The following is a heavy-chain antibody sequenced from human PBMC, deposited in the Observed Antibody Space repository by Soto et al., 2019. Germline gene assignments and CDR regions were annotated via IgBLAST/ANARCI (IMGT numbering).Heavy chain of an antibody. D-gene: IGHD3-22*01. Sequence: AASVKVSCKASGYTFTGYYMHWVRQAPGQGLEWMGWINPNSGGTNYAQKFQGWVTMTRDTSISTAYMELSRLRSDDTAVYYCARQVTYYDSSGYSYFDYWGQGTLVTVSS. CDR3: ARQVTYYDSSGYSYFDY. J-gene: IGHJ4*02. CDR1: GYTFTGYY. CDR2: INPNSGGT. V-gene: IGHV1-2*04.